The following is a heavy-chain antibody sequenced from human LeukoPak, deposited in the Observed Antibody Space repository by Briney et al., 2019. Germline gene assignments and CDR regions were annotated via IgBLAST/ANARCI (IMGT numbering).Heavy chain of an antibody. CDR1: GFTFDDYG. CDR2: INWNGGST. CDR3: AREGYCSTTSCAYAMDV. V-gene: IGHV3-20*04. Sequence: GGSLRLSCAASGFTFDDYGMSWVRQGPGKGLEWVSGINWNGGSTGYADSVKGRFTISRDNAKNSLYLQMNSLRAEDTAFYYCAREGYCSTTSCAYAMDVWGQGTTVTVSS. D-gene: IGHD2-2*01. J-gene: IGHJ6*02.